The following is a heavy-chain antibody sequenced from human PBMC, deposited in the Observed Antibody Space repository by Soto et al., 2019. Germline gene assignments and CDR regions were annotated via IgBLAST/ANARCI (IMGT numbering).Heavy chain of an antibody. D-gene: IGHD3-10*01. J-gene: IGHJ6*02. CDR1: GFTFTCYG. CDR2: IGRSSDSI. V-gene: IGHV3-48*02. CDR3: ARVRGTPLYGMDV. Sequence: GGSLRLSCAASGFTFTCYGTNWVRQAPGKGLEWISSIGRSSDSIYYADSVKGRFTISRDNAKDSLYLQMNSLRDEDTALYYCARVRGTPLYGMDVWGQGTTVTVSS.